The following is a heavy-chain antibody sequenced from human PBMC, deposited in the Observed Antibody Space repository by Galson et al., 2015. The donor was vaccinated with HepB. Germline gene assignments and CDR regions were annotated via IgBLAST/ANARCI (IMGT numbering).Heavy chain of an antibody. J-gene: IGHJ4*02. V-gene: IGHV4-34*01. CDR3: ARVTIWSGYYIDY. D-gene: IGHD3-3*01. CDR2: INHSGST. Sequence: LSLTCAVYGGSFSGYYWSWIRQPPGKGLEWIGEINHSGSTNYNPSLKSRVTISVDTSKNQFSLKLSSVTAADPAVYYCARVTIWSGYYIDYWGQGTLVTVSS. CDR1: GGSFSGYY.